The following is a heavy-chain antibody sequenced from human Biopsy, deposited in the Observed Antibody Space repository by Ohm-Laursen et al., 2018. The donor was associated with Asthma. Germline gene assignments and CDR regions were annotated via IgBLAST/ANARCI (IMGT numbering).Heavy chain of an antibody. V-gene: IGHV3-23*01. CDR3: ARISICRTTTCYSYFSYSMDV. CDR2: ISPGAGST. Sequence: GQTLSLTCAAPGFTFSSYAMSWVRQAPGKGLQWVSSISPGAGSTHYADSVRGRFTISRDNSNTVFLQMNSLRAEDTAVYYCARISICRTTTCYSYFSYSMDVWGQGTTVTVSS. D-gene: IGHD2-2*01. J-gene: IGHJ6*02. CDR1: GFTFSSYA.